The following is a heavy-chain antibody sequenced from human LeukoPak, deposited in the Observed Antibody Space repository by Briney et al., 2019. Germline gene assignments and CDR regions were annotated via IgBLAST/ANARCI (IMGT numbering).Heavy chain of an antibody. D-gene: IGHD6-19*01. CDR1: GFTFSSYA. CDR3: ARGVKQWLGAFDY. Sequence: GGSLRLSCAASGFTFSSYAMSWVRQAPGKGLEWVSAISGSGGSTYYADSVKGRCTISRDNSKNTLYLQMNSLRAEDTAVYYCARGVKQWLGAFDYWGQGTLVTVSS. CDR2: ISGSGGST. V-gene: IGHV3-23*01. J-gene: IGHJ4*02.